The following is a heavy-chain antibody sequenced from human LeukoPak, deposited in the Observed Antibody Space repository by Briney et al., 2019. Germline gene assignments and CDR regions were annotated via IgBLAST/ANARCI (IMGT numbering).Heavy chain of an antibody. CDR1: GYSISSGYY. CDR3: ARSPTSLSWFDP. D-gene: IGHD1-1*01. J-gene: IGHJ5*02. Sequence: SETLSLTCTVSGYSISSGYYWGWIRQPPGKGLEWIGSIYHSGSTYYNPSLKSRVTISVDTSKNQFSLKLSSVTAADTAVYYCARSPTSLSWFDPWGQGTLVTVSS. CDR2: IYHSGST. V-gene: IGHV4-38-2*02.